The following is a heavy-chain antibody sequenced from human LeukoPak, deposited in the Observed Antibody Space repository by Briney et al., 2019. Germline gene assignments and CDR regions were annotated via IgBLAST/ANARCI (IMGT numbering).Heavy chain of an antibody. CDR2: VIPIFGTA. V-gene: IGHV1-69*05. J-gene: IGHJ4*02. CDR3: ARAENYYDSSGYYLPLGY. Sequence: SVKVSCKASGGTFSSYAISWVRQAPGQGLEWMGGVIPIFGTANSAQKFQGRVTITTDESTSTAYMELSSLRSEDTAVYYCARAENYYDSSGYYLPLGYWGQGTLVTVSS. D-gene: IGHD3-22*01. CDR1: GGTFSSYA.